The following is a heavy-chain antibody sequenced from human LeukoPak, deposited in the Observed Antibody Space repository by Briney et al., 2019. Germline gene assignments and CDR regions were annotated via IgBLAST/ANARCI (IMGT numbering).Heavy chain of an antibody. V-gene: IGHV4-34*01. J-gene: IGHJ4*02. CDR3: ARHGSSRSPPFDY. CDR2: INHSGST. D-gene: IGHD3-10*01. Sequence: SETLSLTCAVYGGSFSGYYWSWIRQPPGKGLEWIGEINHSGSTNYNPSLKSRVTISVDTSKNQFSLKLSSVTAADTAVYYCARHGSSRSPPFDYWGQGTLVTVSS. CDR1: GGSFSGYY.